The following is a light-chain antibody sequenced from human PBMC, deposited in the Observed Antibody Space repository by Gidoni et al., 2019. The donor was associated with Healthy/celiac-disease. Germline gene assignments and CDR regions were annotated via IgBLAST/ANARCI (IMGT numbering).Light chain of an antibody. J-gene: IGLJ1*01. Sequence: QSALTHPASVSGSPGPSITISCTGTSSDVGGYHYVSWYQQHPGKAPKLMIYDVSNPPLRFSNRFSGSKSGNTASLTSSGLQAEDEADYYCSSYTSSSTPVFGTGTKVTVL. CDR1: SSDVGGYHY. CDR2: DVS. CDR3: SSYTSSSTPV. V-gene: IGLV2-14*03.